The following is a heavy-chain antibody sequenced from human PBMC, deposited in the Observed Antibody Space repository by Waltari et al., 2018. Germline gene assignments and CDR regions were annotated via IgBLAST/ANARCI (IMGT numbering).Heavy chain of an antibody. Sequence: EDQLVESGGGLVQPGGCVRLACVAAGFTFTSYWWSGVRQAPGKGLEWVANIKQDGSEKYYVNSVMGRFTISRDNANNSLYLQMNSLRAEDTAIYYCVRTAAAFFDLWGQGTLVTVSS. J-gene: IGHJ4*02. CDR2: IKQDGSEK. V-gene: IGHV3-7*04. CDR3: VRTAAAFFDL. D-gene: IGHD6-25*01. CDR1: GFTFTSYW.